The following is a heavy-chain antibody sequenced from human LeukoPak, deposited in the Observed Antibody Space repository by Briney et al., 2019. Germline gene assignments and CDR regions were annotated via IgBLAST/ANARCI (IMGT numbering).Heavy chain of an antibody. D-gene: IGHD3-3*01. V-gene: IGHV1-18*01. J-gene: IGHJ5*02. CDR1: GYTFTNYG. CDR3: ARDRFLWGLGNWFDL. CDR2: VSTSNPHT. Sequence: ASVKVSCKTSGYTFTNYGISWVRQAPGQGLEWMGWVSTSNPHTNYAPKFRGRVIMTIDTSTTTAYLEMRSLTSDDTAVHYCARDRFLWGLGNWFDLWGQGTLVTVTS.